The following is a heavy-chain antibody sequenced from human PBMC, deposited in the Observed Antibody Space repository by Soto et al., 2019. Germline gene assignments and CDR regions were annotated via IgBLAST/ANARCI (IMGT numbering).Heavy chain of an antibody. Sequence: SEPLSLTCTVSGGSISSGGYYWSWIRQHPGKGLEWIGYIYYSGSTYYNPSLKSRVTISVDTSKNQFSLKLSSVTAADTAVYYCARERITISSNWFDPWGQGTLVTVSS. V-gene: IGHV4-31*03. CDR2: IYYSGST. D-gene: IGHD3-9*01. CDR3: ARERITISSNWFDP. J-gene: IGHJ5*02. CDR1: GGSISSGGYY.